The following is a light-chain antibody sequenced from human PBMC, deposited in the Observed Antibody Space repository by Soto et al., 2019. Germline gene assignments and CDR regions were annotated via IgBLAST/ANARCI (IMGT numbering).Light chain of an antibody. Sequence: EIVLKQSPGTLSLSPGERATLSGRASQSVSSSYLAWYQQKPGQAPRLLIYGASSRATGIPDRFSGSGSGPDFTLTILRLEPEDFAVYYCQQYGSSPQTFGKGTNVQIK. CDR1: QSVSSSY. CDR2: GAS. J-gene: IGKJ1*01. CDR3: QQYGSSPQT. V-gene: IGKV3-20*01.